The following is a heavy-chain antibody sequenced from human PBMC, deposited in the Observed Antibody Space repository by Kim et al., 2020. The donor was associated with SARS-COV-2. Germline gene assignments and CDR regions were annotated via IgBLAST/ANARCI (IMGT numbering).Heavy chain of an antibody. CDR1: DDSLSSADYF. CDR2: MFHRGST. V-gene: IGHV4-31*03. D-gene: IGHD6-13*01. J-gene: IGHJ4*02. CDR3: ARRFEQLVPDY. Sequence: SETLSLTCSVSDDSLSSADYFWTWIRQRPGKCLEWSGYMFHRGSTYQNPSLKSRVTVSADMSKRQVSLQLASVTAADTTLSYCARRFEQLVPDYWVQR.